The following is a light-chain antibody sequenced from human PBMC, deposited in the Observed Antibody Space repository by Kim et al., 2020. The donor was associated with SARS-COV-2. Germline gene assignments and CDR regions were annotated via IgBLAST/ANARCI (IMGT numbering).Light chain of an antibody. CDR2: RNS. CDR3: AAWDDSLPAVV. CDR1: SSNIGSNY. J-gene: IGLJ2*01. Sequence: GRRVTISCAGSSSNIGSNYVYWYQQFPGTAPKFVIYRNSQRPSGVPERYSASKSGTSASLVISGLRSADEAVYYCAAWDDSLPAVVFGGGTQLTVL. V-gene: IGLV1-47*01.